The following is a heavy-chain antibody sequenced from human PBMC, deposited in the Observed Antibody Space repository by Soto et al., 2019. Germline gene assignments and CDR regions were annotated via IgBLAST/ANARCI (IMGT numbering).Heavy chain of an antibody. V-gene: IGHV1-3*01. CDR3: ARGIETGQLAP. D-gene: IGHD2-15*01. CDR2: INPDNGNT. CDR1: GYTFTRYT. Sequence: GASVKVSCKASGYTFTRYTMNWVRQAPGKRLEWMGWINPDNGNTKSSQKFQGRVIITRDTSASTAYMDLSSLRSEDTAVYYCARGIETGQLAPWGQGTPGTVS. J-gene: IGHJ5*02.